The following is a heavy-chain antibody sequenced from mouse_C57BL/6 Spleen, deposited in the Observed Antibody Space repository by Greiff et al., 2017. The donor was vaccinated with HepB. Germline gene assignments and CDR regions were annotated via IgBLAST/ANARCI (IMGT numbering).Heavy chain of an antibody. CDR2: IYPGDGDT. CDR1: GYAFSSYW. D-gene: IGHD2-1*01. V-gene: IGHV1-80*01. J-gene: IGHJ3*01. CDR3: ARDLYVYGNYTWFAY. Sequence: VQLQQSGAELVKPGASVKISCKASGYAFSSYWMNWVKQRPGKGLEWIGQIYPGDGDTNYNGKFKGKATLTADKSSSTAYMQLSSLTSEDSAVYVCARDLYVYGNYTWFAYWGQGTLVTVSA.